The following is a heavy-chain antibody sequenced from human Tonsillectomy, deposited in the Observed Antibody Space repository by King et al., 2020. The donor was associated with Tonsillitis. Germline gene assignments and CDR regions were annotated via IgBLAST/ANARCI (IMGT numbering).Heavy chain of an antibody. Sequence: VQLQESGPGLVKPSETLSLTCTVSGSSISSGYYWGWIRQPPGKGLEWIGSIYHSGSTYYNPSLKSRVTISVDTSKNQFSLKLSSVTAADTAVYYCARETGTPFYYYYGMDVWGQGTTVTVSS. J-gene: IGHJ6*02. D-gene: IGHD1-7*01. CDR1: GSSISSGYY. CDR2: IYHSGST. V-gene: IGHV4-38-2*02. CDR3: ARETGTPFYYYYGMDV.